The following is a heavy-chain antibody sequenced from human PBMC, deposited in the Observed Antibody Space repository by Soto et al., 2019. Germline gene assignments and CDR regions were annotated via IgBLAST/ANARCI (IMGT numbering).Heavy chain of an antibody. D-gene: IGHD6-6*01. V-gene: IGHV1-69*13. CDR3: AWVSSSDLRLSV. Sequence: SVKVSCKASGGTFSSYAISWVRQAPGQGLEWMGGIIPIFGTANYAQKFQGRVTITADESTGTAYMELSSLRSEDTAVYYCAWVSSSDLRLSVWGQGTMVTVTS. CDR1: GGTFSSYA. CDR2: IIPIFGTA. J-gene: IGHJ3*01.